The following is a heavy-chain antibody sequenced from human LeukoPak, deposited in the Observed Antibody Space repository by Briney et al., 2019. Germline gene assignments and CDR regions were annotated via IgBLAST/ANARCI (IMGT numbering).Heavy chain of an antibody. D-gene: IGHD2/OR15-2a*01. CDR2: INSDGSWT. CDR3: VSFYETY. J-gene: IGHJ4*02. Sequence: GSLRLSCAASGNYWMHWVRQVPGRGLVWVSHINSDGSWTSYADSVKGRFTISKDNAKNTVYLQMNSLRAEDTAVYYCVSFYETYWGRGTLVTVSS. V-gene: IGHV3-74*01. CDR1: GNYW.